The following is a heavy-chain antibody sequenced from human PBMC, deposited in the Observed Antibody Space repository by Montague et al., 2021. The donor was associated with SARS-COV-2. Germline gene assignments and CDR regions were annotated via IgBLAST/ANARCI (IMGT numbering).Heavy chain of an antibody. CDR2: IDWDDDK. CDR3: ARMVAVTTSFDY. D-gene: IGHD4-17*01. Sequence: PALVKPTQTLTLTCTFSGSSLSTSGTCVSWIRQPPGKALEWLARIDWDDDKYYSTSLKTRLTISKDTSKNQVVLTMTNMDPVDTATYYCARMVAVTTSFDYWGQGTLVTVSS. J-gene: IGHJ4*02. V-gene: IGHV2-70*11. CDR1: GSSLSTSGTC.